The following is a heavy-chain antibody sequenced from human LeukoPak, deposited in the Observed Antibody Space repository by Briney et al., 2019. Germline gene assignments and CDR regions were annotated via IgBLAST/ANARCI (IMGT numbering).Heavy chain of an antibody. CDR3: ASWGYGDYERGFDY. Sequence: GASVKVSCKASGYTFTSYYMHWVRQAPGQGLEWMGIINPSGGSTSYAQKFQGRVTITADKSTSTAYMELSSLRSEDTAVYYCASWGYGDYERGFDYWGQGTLVTVSS. D-gene: IGHD4-17*01. CDR1: GYTFTSYY. CDR2: INPSGGST. J-gene: IGHJ4*02. V-gene: IGHV1-46*01.